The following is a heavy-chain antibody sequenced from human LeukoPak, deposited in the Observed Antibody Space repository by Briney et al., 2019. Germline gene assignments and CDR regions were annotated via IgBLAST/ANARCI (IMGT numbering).Heavy chain of an antibody. J-gene: IGHJ4*02. D-gene: IGHD6-19*01. CDR2: IIPIFGTA. CDR1: GGTFSSYA. CDR3: ATLLTYTSGWFLY. V-gene: IGHV1-69*06. Sequence: SVKVSCKASGGTFSSYAITWVRQAPGQGLEWMGGIIPIFGTANYAQKFQGRATITADKSTSTAYMELSSLRSEDTAVYYCATLLTYTSGWFLYWGQGTLVTVSS.